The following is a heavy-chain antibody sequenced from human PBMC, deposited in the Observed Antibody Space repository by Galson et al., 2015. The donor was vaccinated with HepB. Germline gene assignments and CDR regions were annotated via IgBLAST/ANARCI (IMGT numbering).Heavy chain of an antibody. CDR2: INPNSGGT. J-gene: IGHJ4*02. Sequence: SVKVSCKASGGTFSSYTISWVRQAPGQGLEWMGWINPNSGGTNYAQKFQGRVTMTRDTSISTAYMELSRLRSDDTAVYYCARAAAGVDYWGQGTLVTVSS. CDR3: ARAAAGVDY. V-gene: IGHV1-2*02. CDR1: GGTFSSYT. D-gene: IGHD6-13*01.